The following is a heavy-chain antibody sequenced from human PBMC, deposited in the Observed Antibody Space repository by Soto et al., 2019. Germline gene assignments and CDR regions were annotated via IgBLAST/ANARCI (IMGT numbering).Heavy chain of an antibody. CDR3: VKELADFWSGYSDY. D-gene: IGHD3-3*01. Sequence: GGSLRLSCSASGFTFSSYAMHWVRQAPGEGLEYVSAISSNGGSTYYADSVKGRFTISRDNSKNTLYLQMSSLRAEDTAVYYCVKELADFWSGYSDYWGQGTLVTVSS. J-gene: IGHJ4*02. V-gene: IGHV3-64D*06. CDR1: GFTFSSYA. CDR2: ISSNGGST.